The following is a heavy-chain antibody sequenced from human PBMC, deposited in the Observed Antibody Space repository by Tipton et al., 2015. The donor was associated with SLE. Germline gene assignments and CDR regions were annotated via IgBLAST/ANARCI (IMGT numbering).Heavy chain of an antibody. Sequence: TLSLTCTVSGGSVSSGNYYWSWIRQPAGKGLEWIGRIFARGSTNYNPSLNSRVTISVDTSKNQFSLKLSSVTAADTAAYYCAREATAIEVRYYYHYYMDVWGKGTTVTISS. CDR3: AREATAIEVRYYYHYYMDV. V-gene: IGHV4-61*02. CDR2: IFARGST. J-gene: IGHJ6*03. D-gene: IGHD5-18*01. CDR1: GGSVSSGNYY.